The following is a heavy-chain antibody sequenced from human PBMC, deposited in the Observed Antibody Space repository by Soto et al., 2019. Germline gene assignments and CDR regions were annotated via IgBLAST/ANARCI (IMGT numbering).Heavy chain of an antibody. CDR3: TRGYDS. CDR2: INNDGSNT. V-gene: IGHV3-74*01. J-gene: IGHJ4*02. CDR1: GLTFSGYW. D-gene: IGHD3-16*01. Sequence: EVQLVESGGGLVQPGGSLRLSCAGSGLTFSGYWMHWVRQVPGKGLVWVSRINNDGSNTNYADSVKGRFTISRDNAKNTLYLQMNSLSAEDTAVYYCTRGYDSWGQGTLVTVSS.